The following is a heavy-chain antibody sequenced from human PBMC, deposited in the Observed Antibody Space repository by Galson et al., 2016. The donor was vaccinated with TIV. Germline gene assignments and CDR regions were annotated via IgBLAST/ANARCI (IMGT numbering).Heavy chain of an antibody. D-gene: IGHD2-2*01. CDR3: ARMQFDIVGAPAATPTGYFDP. V-gene: IGHV3-7*01. Sequence: SLRLSCAASGFTFSSYGIHWVRQAPGKGLEWVASINQGGSEKDYVDSVKGRFTISRDNAQTSLYLQMDSLRAEDTDVYYCARMQFDIVGAPAATPTGYFDPWGQGTLVTVSS. CDR2: INQGGSEK. CDR1: GFTFSSYG. J-gene: IGHJ5*02.